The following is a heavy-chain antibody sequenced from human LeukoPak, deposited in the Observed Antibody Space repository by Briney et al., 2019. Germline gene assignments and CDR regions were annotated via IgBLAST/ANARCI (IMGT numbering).Heavy chain of an antibody. J-gene: IGHJ4*02. Sequence: PGGSLRLSCAASGFNFSNCAMTWVRQAPGKGLEWISLIGGSRGSTYYADSVKGRFTISRDNSKSTLYLQMNSLRAEDTAVYYCAKDRGRTWYEAVDYWGQGALVTVSS. V-gene: IGHV3-23*01. CDR3: AKDRGRTWYEAVDY. CDR2: IGGSRGST. D-gene: IGHD6-13*01. CDR1: GFNFSNCA.